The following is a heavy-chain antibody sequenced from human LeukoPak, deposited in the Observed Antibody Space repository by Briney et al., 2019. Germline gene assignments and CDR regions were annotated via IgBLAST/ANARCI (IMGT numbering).Heavy chain of an antibody. Sequence: PGGSLRLSCAATGFAFSSYTMSWVRQAPGKGLEWFSSISPSGDSTYYADSVKGRFTLSRDNSKSTLYLQINSLRAEDTAIYFCAKTRTMIEFEYSSSSAFDSWGQGTLVTVSS. V-gene: IGHV3-23*01. CDR3: AKTRTMIEFEYSSSSAFDS. CDR1: GFAFSSYT. J-gene: IGHJ4*02. D-gene: IGHD6-6*01. CDR2: ISPSGDST.